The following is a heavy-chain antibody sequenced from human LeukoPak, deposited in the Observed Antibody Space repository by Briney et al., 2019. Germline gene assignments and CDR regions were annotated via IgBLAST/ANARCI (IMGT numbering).Heavy chain of an antibody. J-gene: IGHJ4*02. Sequence: GASVKVSCKASGGAFNNYAINWVRQARGQGLEWMGGIIAYNGNTNYAQKLQGRVTMTTDTSTSTAYMEPRSLRSDDTAVYYCARGKVRYSGYDRLFDYWGQGTLVTVSS. CDR2: IIAYNGNT. V-gene: IGHV1-18*01. CDR1: GGAFNNYA. CDR3: ARGKVRYSGYDRLFDY. D-gene: IGHD5-12*01.